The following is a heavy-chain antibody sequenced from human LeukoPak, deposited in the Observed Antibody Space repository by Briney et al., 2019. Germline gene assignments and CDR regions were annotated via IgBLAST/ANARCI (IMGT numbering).Heavy chain of an antibody. CDR2: IYYSGST. Sequence: PSETLSLTCTVSGGSISRYYWTWIRQPPGKGLEWIGYIYYSGSTNYNPSLKSRVIISVDTSKNQFSLKLSSVTAADTAVYYCARGSGRFNYWGQGTLVTVSS. D-gene: IGHD6-25*01. V-gene: IGHV4-59*12. CDR3: ARGSGRFNY. J-gene: IGHJ4*02. CDR1: GGSISRYY.